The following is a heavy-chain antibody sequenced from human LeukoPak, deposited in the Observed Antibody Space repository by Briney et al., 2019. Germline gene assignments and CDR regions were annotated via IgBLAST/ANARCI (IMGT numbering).Heavy chain of an antibody. D-gene: IGHD6-19*01. J-gene: IGHJ5*02. CDR1: GGSIRSTSYY. CDR2: VHYSGST. Sequence: SETLSLTCTVSGGSIRSTSYYWGWIRQPPGKGLEWLGSVHYSGSTYDNPSLKSRVTISVDTSKNQIYLKLISVTAADTAVYYCARRSTVAGRGRFDPWGQGTLVTVSS. CDR3: ARRSTVAGRGRFDP. V-gene: IGHV4-39*01.